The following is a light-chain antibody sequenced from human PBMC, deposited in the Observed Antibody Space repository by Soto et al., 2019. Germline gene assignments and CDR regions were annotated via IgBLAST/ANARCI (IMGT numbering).Light chain of an antibody. CDR3: QQRSSWPPS. V-gene: IGKV3-11*01. J-gene: IGKJ3*01. CDR2: DAS. CDR1: QNIGTY. Sequence: IVLTQYPVTLSLSPGESGTISCRASQNIGTYVAWYQQRRGQAPRLLIYDASDRAAGIPVRFSGSGSGTGFTLTISSPEPEDFAVYYCQQRSSWPPSFGPGTKVDIK.